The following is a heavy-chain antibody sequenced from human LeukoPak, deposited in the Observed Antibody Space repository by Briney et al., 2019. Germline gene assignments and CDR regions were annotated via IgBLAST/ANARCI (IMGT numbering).Heavy chain of an antibody. CDR1: GGSISSSSYY. D-gene: IGHD3-3*01. J-gene: IGHJ6*03. CDR2: IYYSGST. CDR3: ARWGDDFWSGYFNYYYYYMDV. V-gene: IGHV4-39*01. Sequence: SETLSLTCTVSGGSISSSSYYWGWTRQPPGKGLEWIGSIYYSGSTYYNPSLKSRVTISVDTSKNQFSLKLSSVTAADTAVYYCARWGDDFWSGYFNYYYYYMDVWGKGTTVTVSS.